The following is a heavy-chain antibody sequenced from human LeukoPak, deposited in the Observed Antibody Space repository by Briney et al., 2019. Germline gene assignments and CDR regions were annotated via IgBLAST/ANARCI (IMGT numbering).Heavy chain of an antibody. V-gene: IGHV3-30-3*01. CDR2: ISYDGNHK. CDR1: GMTFNTYA. Sequence: PGRSLRLSCAASGMTFNTYAMHWFRQAPGKGPEWVAVISYDGNHKKYVDSVKGRLTISRDNSKNTLYLQMNSLRGEDTAVYYCASGPSTVTKDYFDFWGQGTLVTVSS. J-gene: IGHJ4*02. CDR3: ASGPSTVTKDYFDF. D-gene: IGHD4-17*01.